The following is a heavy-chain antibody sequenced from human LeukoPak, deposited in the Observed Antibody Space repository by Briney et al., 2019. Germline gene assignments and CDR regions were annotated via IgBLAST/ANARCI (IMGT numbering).Heavy chain of an antibody. J-gene: IGHJ6*03. CDR2: KSSHSCYT. Sequence: HPGGSLRCYGAASGFAFSNFAMSWVRHAPGKGLEWVSAKSSHSCYTADVECVKGRLTTSRTNSKNTLYLHMNSLSADDTAEYYCAKMEGQRLYAYCMDVWDRGPTVTVSS. D-gene: IGHD5/OR15-5a*01. V-gene: IGHV3-23*01. CDR3: AKMEGQRLYAYCMDV. CDR1: GFAFSNFA.